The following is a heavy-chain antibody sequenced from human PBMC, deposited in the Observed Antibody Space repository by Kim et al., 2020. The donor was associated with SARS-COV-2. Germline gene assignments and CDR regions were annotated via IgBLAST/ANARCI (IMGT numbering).Heavy chain of an antibody. CDR2: IIPIFGTA. CDR3: ARGTLSRVVVVAAGLDAFDI. CDR1: GGTFSSYA. J-gene: IGHJ3*02. D-gene: IGHD2-15*01. V-gene: IGHV1-69*13. Sequence: SVKVSCKASGGTFSSYAISWVRQAPGQGLEWMGGIIPIFGTANYAQKFQGRVTITADESTSTAYMELSSLRSEDTAVYYCARGTLSRVVVVAAGLDAFDIWGQGTMVTVSS.